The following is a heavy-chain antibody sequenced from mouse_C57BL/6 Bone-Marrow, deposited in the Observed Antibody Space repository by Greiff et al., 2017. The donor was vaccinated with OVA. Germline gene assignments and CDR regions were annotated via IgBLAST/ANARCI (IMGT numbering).Heavy chain of an antibody. V-gene: IGHV1-74*01. Sequence: QVQLQQPGAELVKPGASVKVSCKASGYTFTSYWMHWVKQRPGQGLEWIGLITPSNSDINYTQKFKGKATLTVDKSTNTAYMQLSSLTAEDSAVYYSAIRSRDVDPYCDFDVWGTGTTVTVSS. D-gene: IGHD3-3*01. J-gene: IGHJ1*03. CDR3: AIRSRDVDPYCDFDV. CDR1: GYTFTSYW. CDR2: ITPSNSDI.